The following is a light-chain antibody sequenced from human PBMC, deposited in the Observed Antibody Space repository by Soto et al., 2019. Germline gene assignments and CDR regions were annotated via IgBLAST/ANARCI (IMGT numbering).Light chain of an antibody. J-gene: IGKJ4*01. CDR2: GAS. Sequence: EIVLTQSPGTLSLSPGERATLSCRASQSVSSSYLAWYQQKPGQAPRLLIYGASSRATGIPDRFSGSGSGTDFTLTISRLEPEDFAVYYCQQYGSSPLLIFGGGTKVDI. CDR3: QQYGSSPLLI. V-gene: IGKV3-20*01. CDR1: QSVSSSY.